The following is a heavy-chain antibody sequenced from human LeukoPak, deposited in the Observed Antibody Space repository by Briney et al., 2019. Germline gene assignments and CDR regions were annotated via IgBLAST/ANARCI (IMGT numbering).Heavy chain of an antibody. J-gene: IGHJ4*02. D-gene: IGHD6-19*01. Sequence: SETLSLTCSVSGDSISNYYWSWIRQSPGKELEWIGYMYNRGSTIYNPSLKSRVTISTDTSKNQFSLRLTSVTAADTAVYYCARAEKAVTGTLDSWGQGTLITVSS. CDR3: ARAEKAVTGTLDS. CDR2: MYNRGST. V-gene: IGHV4-59*01. CDR1: GDSISNYY.